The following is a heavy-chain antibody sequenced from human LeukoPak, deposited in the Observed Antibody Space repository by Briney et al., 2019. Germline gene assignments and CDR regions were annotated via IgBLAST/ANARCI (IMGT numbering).Heavy chain of an antibody. CDR1: GGSISSDY. J-gene: IGHJ5*02. V-gene: IGHV4-59*01. Sequence: SETLSLTCTVSGGSISSDYWSWIRQPPGKGLGWIGYIYYSGSTNYNPSLKSRVTISVDTSKNQFSLKLSSVTAADTAVYYCARFLAGGGSIRPWGQGTLVTVSS. D-gene: IGHD2-15*01. CDR3: ARFLAGGGSIRP. CDR2: IYYSGST.